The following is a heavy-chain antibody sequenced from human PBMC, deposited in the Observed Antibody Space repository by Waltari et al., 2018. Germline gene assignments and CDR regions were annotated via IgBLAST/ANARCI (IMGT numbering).Heavy chain of an antibody. Sequence: EVQLVESGGGLVQPGRSLRLSCAASGFPFDDYAMHWVRQAPGKGLEWVSGISWNSGSIGYADSVKGRFTISRDNAKNSLYLQMNSLRAEDTALYYCAKTTVTLPWWYFDLWGRGTLVTVSS. V-gene: IGHV3-9*01. CDR2: ISWNSGSI. CDR3: AKTTVTLPWWYFDL. J-gene: IGHJ2*01. D-gene: IGHD4-17*01. CDR1: GFPFDDYA.